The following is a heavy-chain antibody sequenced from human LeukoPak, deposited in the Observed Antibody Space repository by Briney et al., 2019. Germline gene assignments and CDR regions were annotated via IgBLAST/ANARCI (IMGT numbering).Heavy chain of an antibody. CDR2: ISWNSANI. J-gene: IGHJ4*02. CDR1: GINVSCNS. CDR3: AKAPVGGGQWLVDYFHH. D-gene: IGHD6-19*01. V-gene: IGHV3-9*01. Sequence: GGSLRLSCAASGINVSCNSMTWVRQAPGKGLEWVSGISWNSANIGYADSVKGRFTISRDNARNSLYLQMNSLRPEDTALYYCAKAPVGGGQWLVDYFHHWGQGTLVTVSS.